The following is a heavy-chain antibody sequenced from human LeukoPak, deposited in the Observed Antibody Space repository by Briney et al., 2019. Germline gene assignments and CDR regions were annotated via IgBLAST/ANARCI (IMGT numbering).Heavy chain of an antibody. D-gene: IGHD6-19*01. V-gene: IGHV4-61*02. CDR2: IYTSGST. CDR3: ASGPGSGWYSG. Sequence: PSETLSLTCTVSGGSISSGSYYWSWIRQPAGKGLEWIGRIYTSGSTNYNPSLKSRVTISVDTSKNQFSLKVSSVTAADTAVYYCASGPGSGWYSGWGQGTLVTVSS. CDR1: GGSISSGSYY. J-gene: IGHJ4*02.